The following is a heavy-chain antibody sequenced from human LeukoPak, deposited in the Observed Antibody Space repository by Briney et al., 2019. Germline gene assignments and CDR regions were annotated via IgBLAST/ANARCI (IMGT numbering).Heavy chain of an antibody. Sequence: ASVKVSCKASGYTFTGYYMHWVRQAPGQGLEWMGWINPNSGGTNYAQKFQGRVTMTRDTSISTAYMELSRLRSDDTAVYYCARDTQHYYDSSGYYSLWGQGTLVTVSP. V-gene: IGHV1-2*02. CDR1: GYTFTGYY. J-gene: IGHJ4*02. D-gene: IGHD3-22*01. CDR3: ARDTQHYYDSSGYYSL. CDR2: INPNSGGT.